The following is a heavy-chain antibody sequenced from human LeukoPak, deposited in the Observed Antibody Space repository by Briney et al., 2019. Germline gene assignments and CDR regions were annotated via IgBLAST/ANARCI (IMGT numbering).Heavy chain of an antibody. V-gene: IGHV4-59*01. CDR1: GGSISGYY. CDR2: IYYSGST. J-gene: IGHJ5*02. D-gene: IGHD4-17*01. CDR3: ARGLMGAMTTVTNWFDP. Sequence: SETLSLTCTVSGGSISGYYWSWIRQSPGKGLEWTGYIYYSGSTKYNPSLQSRVTISIDTSKNQFSLKLRSVTAAETAVYSCARGLMGAMTTVTNWFDPWGQGTLVTVSS.